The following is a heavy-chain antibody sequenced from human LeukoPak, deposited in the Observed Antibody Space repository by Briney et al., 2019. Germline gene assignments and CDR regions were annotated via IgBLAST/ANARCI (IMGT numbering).Heavy chain of an antibody. V-gene: IGHV4-59*01. CDR3: AGMRITTPTVRTLDY. CDR2: IYYTGST. Sequence: SETLSLTCTVSGGSMSAYYWTWIRQPPGKGLEWIGFIYYTGSTNYNPSLKSRVTILVDTSKNQFSLKLSSVTAADTAVYYCAGMRITTPTVRTLDYWGQGTLVTLSS. J-gene: IGHJ4*02. CDR1: GGSMSAYY. D-gene: IGHD1-14*01.